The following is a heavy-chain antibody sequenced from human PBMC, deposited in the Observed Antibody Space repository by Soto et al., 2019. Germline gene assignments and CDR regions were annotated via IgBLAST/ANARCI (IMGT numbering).Heavy chain of an antibody. J-gene: IGHJ4*02. CDR3: ASSVSSSSPNDVDY. Sequence: PSETLSLTCTISGDSISISSYYWAWIRQPPGKGLEWIGSMYYSGSTYNNPSLKSRVTISVDTPKKQFSLKLSSVTAADTAVYYLASSVSSSSPNDVDYWGQGTLVIVSS. V-gene: IGHV4-39*01. CDR2: MYYSGST. D-gene: IGHD6-6*01. CDR1: GDSISISSYY.